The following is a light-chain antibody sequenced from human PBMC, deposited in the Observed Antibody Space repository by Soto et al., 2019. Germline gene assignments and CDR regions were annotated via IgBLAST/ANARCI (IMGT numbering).Light chain of an antibody. V-gene: IGKV3-15*01. CDR1: QSVSAN. Sequence: VMTQSPATLSVSPGERATLSCRASQSVSANLAWYQHKPGQAPRLLIYGTSTVAAGFPGKFSGSGSGTEFTLTISGLQSEDVAVYYCQQYDNWPTFGPGTKVDIK. CDR3: QQYDNWPT. J-gene: IGKJ3*01. CDR2: GTS.